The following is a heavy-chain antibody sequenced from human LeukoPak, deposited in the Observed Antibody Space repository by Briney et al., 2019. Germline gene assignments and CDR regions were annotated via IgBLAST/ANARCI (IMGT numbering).Heavy chain of an antibody. D-gene: IGHD4-23*01. V-gene: IGHV1-18*01. Sequence: ASVKVSCKASGYTFTSYGFSWVRRAPGQGLEWMGWITVYNGNTNFAQKLQGRVTMTTDTSTSTAYMELRSLRPDDTAVYYCARRLNSDYYFDYWGQGTLVTVSS. CDR3: ARRLNSDYYFDY. CDR2: ITVYNGNT. J-gene: IGHJ4*02. CDR1: GYTFTSYG.